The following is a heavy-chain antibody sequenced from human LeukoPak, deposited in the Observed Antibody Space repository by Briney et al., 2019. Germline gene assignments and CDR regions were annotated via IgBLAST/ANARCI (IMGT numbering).Heavy chain of an antibody. V-gene: IGHV3-23*01. D-gene: IGHD3-22*01. CDR3: AKGQNTMIVVVISFDY. CDR2: ISGSGSST. J-gene: IGHJ4*02. CDR1: GFTFSSYA. Sequence: GGSLRLSCAASGFTFSSYAMSWVRQAPGKGLEWVSAISGSGSSTYYADSVKGRFTISRDNSKNTLYLQMNSLRAEDTAVYYCAKGQNTMIVVVISFDYWGQGTLVTVSS.